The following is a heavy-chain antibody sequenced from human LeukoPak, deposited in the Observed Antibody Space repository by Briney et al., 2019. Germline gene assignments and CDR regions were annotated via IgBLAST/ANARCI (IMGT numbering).Heavy chain of an antibody. D-gene: IGHD3-22*01. CDR2: IYTSGST. J-gene: IGHJ4*02. V-gene: IGHV4-4*07. Sequence: PSETLSLTCTVSGGSISSYYWSWIRQPPGKGLEWIGRIYTSGSTNYNPSLKSRVTMSVDTSKNQFSLKLSSVTAADTAVYYCARERYYYDSSGYYYSDYWGQGTLVTVSS. CDR1: GGSISSYY. CDR3: ARERYYYDSSGYYYSDY.